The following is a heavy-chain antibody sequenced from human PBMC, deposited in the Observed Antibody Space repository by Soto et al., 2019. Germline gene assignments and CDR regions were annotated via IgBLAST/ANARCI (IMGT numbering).Heavy chain of an antibody. J-gene: IGHJ5*02. Sequence: QVQLVQSGAEVKKPGSSVKVSCKASGGSFSTFSISWVRQAPGQGPEWIGGIIPIFGTPHYAQRFQGRLTISADESTSTVYMELTSLKSEDTALYYSVGDSAARTWFGPWGQGTLVSVSS. V-gene: IGHV1-69*01. CDR1: GGSFSTFS. CDR2: IIPIFGTP. CDR3: VGDSAARTWFGP. D-gene: IGHD6-6*01.